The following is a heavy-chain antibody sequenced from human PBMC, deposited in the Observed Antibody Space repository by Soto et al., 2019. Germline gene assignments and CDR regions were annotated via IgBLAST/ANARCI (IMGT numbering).Heavy chain of an antibody. Sequence: GGSLRLSCAASGFTVSSNYMSWVRQAPGKGLEWVSVIYSGGSTYYADSVKGRFTISRDNSKNTLYLQMNSLRAEDTAVYYCARDIKVRTVTTFYYGMDVWGKGTTVTVSS. CDR3: ARDIKVRTVTTFYYGMDV. CDR2: IYSGGST. CDR1: GFTVSSNY. J-gene: IGHJ6*04. V-gene: IGHV3-53*01. D-gene: IGHD4-4*01.